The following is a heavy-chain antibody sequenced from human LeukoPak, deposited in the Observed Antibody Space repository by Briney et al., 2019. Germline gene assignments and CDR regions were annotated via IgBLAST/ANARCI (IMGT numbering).Heavy chain of an antibody. CDR1: GDSVSTNSVA. Sequence: PSQTLSLTCAISGDSVSTNSVAWNWIRQSPSRGLEWLGRTSYRSKWYNDYAVSVKSRITITPDTSKNQFSLQLNSVTPEDTAVYYCAREAEITRLDYWGQGTLVTVSS. J-gene: IGHJ4*02. V-gene: IGHV6-1*01. CDR2: TSYRSKWYN. CDR3: AREAEITRLDY. D-gene: IGHD5-24*01.